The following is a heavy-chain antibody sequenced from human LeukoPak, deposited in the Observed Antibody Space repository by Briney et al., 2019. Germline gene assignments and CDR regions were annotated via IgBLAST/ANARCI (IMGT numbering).Heavy chain of an antibody. CDR3: ARGYSSSWYGEYFQH. Sequence: PVGSLRLSCEASGFTVSGNYMSWVRQAPGKGLEWVSVIYSGGSTYYADSVKGRFTISRDNSKNTLYLQMNSLRAEDTAVYYCARGYSSSWYGEYFQHWGQGTLVTVSS. CDR2: IYSGGST. CDR1: GFTVSGNY. D-gene: IGHD6-13*01. V-gene: IGHV3-53*01. J-gene: IGHJ1*01.